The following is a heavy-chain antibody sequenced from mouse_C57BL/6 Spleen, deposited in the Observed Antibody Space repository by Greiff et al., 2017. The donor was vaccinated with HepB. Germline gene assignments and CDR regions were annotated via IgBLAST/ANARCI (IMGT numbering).Heavy chain of an antibody. V-gene: IGHV5-4*01. CDR3: ARGEYYGSSYGFAY. CDR2: ISDGGSYT. J-gene: IGHJ3*01. Sequence: EVQLVESGGGLVKPGGSLKLSCAASGFTFSSYAMSWVRQTPEKRLEWVATISDGGSYTYYPDNVKGRFTISRDNAKNNLYLQMSHLKAEDTAMYYCARGEYYGSSYGFAYWGQGTLVTVSA. D-gene: IGHD1-1*01. CDR1: GFTFSSYA.